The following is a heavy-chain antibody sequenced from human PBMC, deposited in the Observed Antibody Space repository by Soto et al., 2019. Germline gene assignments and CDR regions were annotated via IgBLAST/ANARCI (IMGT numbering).Heavy chain of an antibody. Sequence: PGGSLRLSCKGSGFTFSSFAIQWVRQAPGKGLEWVAVISYDGRNKYYADAVKGRFTISRDNSKNTLYLQMSSLRAEDTAVYYCVKDGSSGWPYFYDMDVWGQGTTVTVSS. CDR3: VKDGSSGWPYFYDMDV. J-gene: IGHJ6*02. CDR2: ISYDGRNK. V-gene: IGHV3-30*18. CDR1: GFTFSSFA. D-gene: IGHD6-19*01.